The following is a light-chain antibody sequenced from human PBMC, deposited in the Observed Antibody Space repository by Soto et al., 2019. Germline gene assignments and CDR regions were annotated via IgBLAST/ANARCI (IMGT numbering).Light chain of an antibody. CDR3: KKYNDWPLT. Sequence: EKVMTQSPAALSVSPGERATLSCRASQSVNSNLAWYQQKPGQVPMLLLYGASTRATGIPARFSGSASGTEFTHTISSQHSEDSAVYYSKKYNDWPLTFGGETKVEVK. V-gene: IGKV3-15*01. CDR1: QSVNSN. CDR2: GAS. J-gene: IGKJ4*01.